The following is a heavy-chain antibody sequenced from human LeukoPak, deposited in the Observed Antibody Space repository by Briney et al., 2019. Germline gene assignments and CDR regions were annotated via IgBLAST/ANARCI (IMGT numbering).Heavy chain of an antibody. J-gene: IGHJ4*02. CDR3: ARDQLRYCSGGSCFYY. D-gene: IGHD2-15*01. CDR2: ISAYNGNT. CDR1: GYTFTSYG. V-gene: IGHV1-18*01. Sequence: ASVNVSCKASGYTFTSYGISWVRQAPGQGLEWMGWISAYNGNTNYAQKLQGRVTMTTDTSTSTAYMELRSLRSDDTAVYYCARDQLRYCSGGSCFYYWGQGTLVTVSS.